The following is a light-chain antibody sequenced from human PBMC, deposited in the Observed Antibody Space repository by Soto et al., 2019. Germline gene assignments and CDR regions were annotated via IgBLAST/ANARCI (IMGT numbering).Light chain of an antibody. CDR1: DIGSKS. V-gene: IGLV3-21*01. Sequence: SYELTQSPSVSVAPGVTATITCGGNDIGSKSVHWYQQRPGRAPLMVISYDSARPSGIPERFSGSNSGGSATLTISGVEVGDEADYYCQVWDGATYRPVFGGGTKLTV. CDR3: QVWDGATYRPV. CDR2: YDS. J-gene: IGLJ2*01.